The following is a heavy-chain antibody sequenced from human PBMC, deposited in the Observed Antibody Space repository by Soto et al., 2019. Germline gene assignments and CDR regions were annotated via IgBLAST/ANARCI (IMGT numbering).Heavy chain of an antibody. V-gene: IGHV3-23*01. CDR3: AKDRYGDYGGIDY. J-gene: IGHJ4*02. CDR1: GFTFSTYA. CDR2: ITGSGGST. D-gene: IGHD4-17*01. Sequence: EVQLLESGGGLVQPGGSLRLSCAASGFTFSTYAMIWVRQAPGKGLEWVSVITGSGGSTYYADSVKRRFTISRDTPKNTLFLQMNSLRAEDTAVYYCAKDRYGDYGGIDYWGQGTMVTVSS.